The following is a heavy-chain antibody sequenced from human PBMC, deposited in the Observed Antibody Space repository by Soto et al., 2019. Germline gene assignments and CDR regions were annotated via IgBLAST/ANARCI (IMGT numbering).Heavy chain of an antibody. CDR2: IYHRGNT. J-gene: IGHJ3*02. D-gene: IGHD3-3*01. V-gene: IGHV4-30-2*01. CDR3: ARGLFGVVQRAFDI. CDR1: GGSLSSGGYS. Sequence: SETLSLTCAVSGGSLSSGGYSWSWIRQPPGKGLEWIGHIYHRGNTYYNPSLTSRVTISVDRSKNQFSLKLSSVTAADPAVYYCARGLFGVVQRAFDIWGEGTMVTVSS.